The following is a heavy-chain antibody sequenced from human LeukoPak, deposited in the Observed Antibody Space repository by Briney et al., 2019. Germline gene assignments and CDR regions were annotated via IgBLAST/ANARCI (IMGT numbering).Heavy chain of an antibody. CDR1: GFTFSRFC. J-gene: IGHJ4*02. V-gene: IGHV3-7*04. CDR3: AGYGSIVAAGTFDY. Sequence: PGGSLRLSCAASGFTFSRFCMSWVRQAPGKGLEWVANVKEDGSEKYYVDSVKGRFTISRDNAKNSLYLQMNSLRAEDTAVYYCAGYGSIVAAGTFDYWGQGTLVTVSS. CDR2: VKEDGSEK. D-gene: IGHD6-13*01.